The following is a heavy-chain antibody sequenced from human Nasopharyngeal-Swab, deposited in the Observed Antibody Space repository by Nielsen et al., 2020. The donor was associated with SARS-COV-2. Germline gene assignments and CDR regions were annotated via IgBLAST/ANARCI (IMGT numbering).Heavy chain of an antibody. V-gene: IGHV3-33*01. D-gene: IGHD3-10*01. Sequence: GRQAPGKGLEWVAVIWYDGSNKYYADSVKGRFTISRDNSKNTLYLQMNSLRVEDTAVYYCARDYYGSGKGWFDPWGQGTLVTVSS. CDR3: ARDYYGSGKGWFDP. CDR2: IWYDGSNK. J-gene: IGHJ5*02.